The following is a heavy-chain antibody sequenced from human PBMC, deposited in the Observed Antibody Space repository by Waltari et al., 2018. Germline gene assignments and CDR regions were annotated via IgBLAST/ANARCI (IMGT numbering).Heavy chain of an antibody. CDR1: GGSFSGYY. J-gene: IGHJ4*02. Sequence: QVQLQQWGAGLLKPSETLSLTCAVYGGSFSGYYWSWIRQPPGKGLEWIGEIKHSGSTNYNPSLKSRVTISVDTSKNQFSLKVNSVTAADTAVYYCARGYCSGDSCSVYFDYWGQGTLVTVSS. CDR3: ARGYCSGDSCSVYFDY. V-gene: IGHV4-34*02. D-gene: IGHD2-15*01. CDR2: IKHSGST.